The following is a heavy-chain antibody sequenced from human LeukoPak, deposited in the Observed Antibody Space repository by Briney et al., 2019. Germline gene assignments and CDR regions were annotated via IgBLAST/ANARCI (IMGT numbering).Heavy chain of an antibody. CDR2: ISSSSSYI. V-gene: IGHV3-21*01. D-gene: IGHD6-13*01. J-gene: IGHJ4*02. CDR1: GFTFSSYS. CDR3: ARDLYSSSASDY. Sequence: GGSLRLPCAASGFTFSSYSMNWVRQAPGKGLEWVSSISSSSSYIYYADSVKGRFTISRDNAKNSLYLQMNSLRAEDTAVYYCARDLYSSSASDYWGQGTLVTVSS.